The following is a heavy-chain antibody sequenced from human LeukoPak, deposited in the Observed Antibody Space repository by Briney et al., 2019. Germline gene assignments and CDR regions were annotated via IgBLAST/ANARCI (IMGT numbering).Heavy chain of an antibody. Sequence: TGGSLRLSCAASGFTFSSYAVSWVRQAPGKGLKWVSAISSSGGSTYYADSVKGRFTISRDNSKNTLYLQMNSLRAEDTAVYYCAKGTYCGGDCYFFDYWGQGTLVTVSS. CDR3: AKGTYCGGDCYFFDY. V-gene: IGHV3-23*01. CDR1: GFTFSSYA. D-gene: IGHD2-21*01. CDR2: ISSSGGST. J-gene: IGHJ4*02.